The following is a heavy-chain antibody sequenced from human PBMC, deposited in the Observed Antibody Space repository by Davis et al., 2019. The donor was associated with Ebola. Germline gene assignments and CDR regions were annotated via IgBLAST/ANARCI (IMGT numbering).Heavy chain of an antibody. D-gene: IGHD2-2*01. J-gene: IGHJ6*02. CDR3: AKAEFYCSRSTCSYGMDV. CDR1: GFTLSGYG. Sequence: PGGSLRLSCAASGFTLSGYGMHWVRQAPGKGLEWVAVISYDGSNLYYADSVKGRFTISRDNSKNTLYLQMNSLRAEDTAVYYCAKAEFYCSRSTCSYGMDVWGQGTTVTVSS. CDR2: ISYDGSNL. V-gene: IGHV3-30*18.